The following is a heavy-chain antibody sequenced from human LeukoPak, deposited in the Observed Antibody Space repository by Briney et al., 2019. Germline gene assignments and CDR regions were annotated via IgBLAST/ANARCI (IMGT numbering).Heavy chain of an antibody. Sequence: GGSLRLSCAASGFTFDDYAMHWVRQAPGKGLEWVSGISWNSGSIGYADSVKGRFTISRDNAKNSLYLQMNSLRAEDTAVYYCARDKDGRKSYFDYWGQGTLVTVSS. V-gene: IGHV3-9*01. J-gene: IGHJ4*02. D-gene: IGHD5-24*01. CDR2: ISWNSGSI. CDR3: ARDKDGRKSYFDY. CDR1: GFTFDDYA.